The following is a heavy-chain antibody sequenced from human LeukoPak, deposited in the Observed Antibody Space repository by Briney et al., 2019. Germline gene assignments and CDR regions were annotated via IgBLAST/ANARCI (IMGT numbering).Heavy chain of an antibody. CDR2: IKSKTDGGTT. V-gene: IGHV3-15*01. CDR1: GFTFSNAW. Sequence: GGSLRLSCAASGFTFSNAWMSWVRQAPGKGLEWVGRIKSKTDGGTTDYAAPVKGRFTISRDDSKNTLYLQMNSLKTEDTAVYYCTTGIRSVLLWFGELPRVRVGYWGQGTLVTVSS. D-gene: IGHD3-10*01. J-gene: IGHJ4*02. CDR3: TTGIRSVLLWFGELPRVRVGY.